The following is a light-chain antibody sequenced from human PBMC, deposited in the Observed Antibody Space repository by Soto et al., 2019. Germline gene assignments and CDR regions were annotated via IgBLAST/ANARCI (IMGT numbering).Light chain of an antibody. V-gene: IGKV3D-15*01. Sequence: ETVITQSPATLSASPGERATLSCRASQSVSSKLAWYQQKPGQAPRLLIYGASTRATGIPARFSGSGSGTEFTLTISSLQSEDFAVYYCQQYNNWPPITFGQGTRLEIK. CDR2: GAS. J-gene: IGKJ5*01. CDR3: QQYNNWPPIT. CDR1: QSVSSK.